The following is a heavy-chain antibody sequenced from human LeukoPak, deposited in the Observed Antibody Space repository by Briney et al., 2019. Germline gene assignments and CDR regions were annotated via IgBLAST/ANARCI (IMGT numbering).Heavy chain of an antibody. CDR3: ARGRGIGQQPRRTFGY. CDR1: GGTFSSYA. Sequence: SVKVSCKASGGTFSSYAISWVRQAPGQGLEWMGRIIPILGIANYAQKFQGRVTMTRNTSISTAYMELSSLRSEDTAVYYCARGRGIGQQPRRTFGYWGQGTLVTVSS. CDR2: IIPILGIA. J-gene: IGHJ4*02. V-gene: IGHV1-69*04. D-gene: IGHD6-13*01.